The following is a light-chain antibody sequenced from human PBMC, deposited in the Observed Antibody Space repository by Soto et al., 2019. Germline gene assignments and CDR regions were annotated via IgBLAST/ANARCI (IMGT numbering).Light chain of an antibody. V-gene: IGKV1-39*01. Sequence: DIPMTQSPSSLSASVGDRVTITCRASQSISSYLNWYQHKPGKAPRLLIYAASSLQSGVPSRFSGSGSGTDFTRTISSLQPADSAAYYSQQSYSTPVDFGQGTKLEIK. CDR3: QQSYSTPVD. CDR1: QSISSY. CDR2: AAS. J-gene: IGKJ2*01.